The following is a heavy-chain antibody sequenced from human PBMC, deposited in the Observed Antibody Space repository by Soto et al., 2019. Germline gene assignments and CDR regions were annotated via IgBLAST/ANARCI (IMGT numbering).Heavy chain of an antibody. CDR1: GGSIRDGSYY. Sequence: PWETLSLTCTVSGGSIRDGSYYWAWLRQPPGKGLEWIGHIYHSGSTIYNPSLKSRVTISIDTSKSQFSLNLNSMTAADTAVYYCAGYNWNYYFDPWGQGTLVTVSS. V-gene: IGHV4-61*01. CDR3: AGYNWNYYFDP. CDR2: IYHSGST. J-gene: IGHJ5*02. D-gene: IGHD1-7*01.